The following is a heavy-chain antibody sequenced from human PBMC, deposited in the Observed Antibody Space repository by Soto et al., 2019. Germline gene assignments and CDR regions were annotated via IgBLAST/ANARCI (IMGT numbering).Heavy chain of an antibody. V-gene: IGHV3-49*03. CDR1: GFTFGDYA. Sequence: GGSLRLSCTASGFTFGDYAMGWFRQAPGKGLEWVGFIRSKAYGGTTEYAASVKGRFTISRDDSKSIAYLQMNSLKTEDTAVYYCTRGGSGYYPTPFDPWGQGTLVTVSS. CDR3: TRGGSGYYPTPFDP. J-gene: IGHJ5*02. D-gene: IGHD3-22*01. CDR2: IRSKAYGGTT.